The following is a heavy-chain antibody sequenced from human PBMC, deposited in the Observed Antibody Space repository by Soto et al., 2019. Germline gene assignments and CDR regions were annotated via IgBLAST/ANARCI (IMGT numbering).Heavy chain of an antibody. CDR3: AGEVPPDAFDI. J-gene: IGHJ3*02. CDR2: IIPILGIA. V-gene: IGHV1-69*08. D-gene: IGHD1-1*01. Sequence: QVQLVQSGAEVKERGSSVKVSCKASGGTFSSYTISWVRQAPGQGLEWMGRIIPILGIANYAQKFQGRVTITADKSTSTAYMELSSLRSEDTAVYYCAGEVPPDAFDIWGQGTMVTVSS. CDR1: GGTFSSYT.